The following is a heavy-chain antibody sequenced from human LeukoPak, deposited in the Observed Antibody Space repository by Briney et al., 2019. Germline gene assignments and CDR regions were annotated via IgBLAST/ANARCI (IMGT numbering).Heavy chain of an antibody. Sequence: ASVKVSCKASGYTFTGYYMHWVRQAPGQGLEWMGWNNPNSGGTNYAQKFQGRVTMTRDTSISTAYMELSRLRSDDTAVYYCARDTRGDYSNYYFDYWGQGTLVTVSS. CDR1: GYTFTGYY. D-gene: IGHD4-11*01. CDR3: ARDTRGDYSNYYFDY. CDR2: NNPNSGGT. V-gene: IGHV1-2*02. J-gene: IGHJ4*02.